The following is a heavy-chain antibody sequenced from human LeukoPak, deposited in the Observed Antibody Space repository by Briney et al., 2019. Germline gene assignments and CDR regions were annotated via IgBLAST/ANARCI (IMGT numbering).Heavy chain of an antibody. CDR1: GYTFTSYG. V-gene: IGHV1-18*01. D-gene: IGHD1-7*01. CDR3: ARDSWNYGFADDY. CDR2: ISAYNGNT. Sequence: ASVKVSCKASGYTFTSYGISWVRQAPGQGLEWVGWISAYNGNTNYAQRLQGRVTMTTDTSTSTAYMELRSLRPDDTAVYYCARDSWNYGFADDYWGQGTLVTVSS. J-gene: IGHJ4*02.